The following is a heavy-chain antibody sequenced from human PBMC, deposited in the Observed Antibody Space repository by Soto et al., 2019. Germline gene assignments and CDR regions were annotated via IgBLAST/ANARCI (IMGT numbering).Heavy chain of an antibody. Sequence: SQTLSLTCAISGDSVSSSSGAWNWVRLSPSRGLEWLGRTYYRSEWHNDYAVSVRGRITINPDTSRNQYSLHLNSVTPEDTAVYYCVRGWDFEYWGQGTLVTV. V-gene: IGHV6-1*01. J-gene: IGHJ4*02. CDR1: GDSVSSSSGA. CDR2: TYYRSEWHN. CDR3: VRGWDFEY.